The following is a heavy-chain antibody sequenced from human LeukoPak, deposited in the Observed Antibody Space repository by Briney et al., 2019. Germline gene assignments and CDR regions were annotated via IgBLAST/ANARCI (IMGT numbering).Heavy chain of an antibody. CDR3: ARDRLGGAAAVFDY. CDR1: GGTFSSYA. J-gene: IGHJ4*02. Sequence: ASVKVSCKASGGTFSSYAISWVRQAPGQGLEWMGGIIPIFGTANYAQKFQGRVTITADESTSTAYMELSSLRSEDTAVYYCARDRLGGAAAVFDYWGQGTLVTVSS. V-gene: IGHV1-69*13. D-gene: IGHD6-13*01. CDR2: IIPIFGTA.